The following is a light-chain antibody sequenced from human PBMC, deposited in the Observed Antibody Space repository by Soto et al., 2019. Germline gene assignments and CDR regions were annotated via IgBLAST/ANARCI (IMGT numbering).Light chain of an antibody. CDR2: AAS. Sequence: IQMTQSPSSLSASVGDRVTITCRASQDIRNDLGWYQQSPGKAPKLLIYAASTLQSGVPSRFSGSGSETEFSLTIRALQPEDFATYYCQQLSRYPLTFGGGTTGDIK. V-gene: IGKV1-17*01. CDR1: QDIRND. J-gene: IGKJ4*01. CDR3: QQLSRYPLT.